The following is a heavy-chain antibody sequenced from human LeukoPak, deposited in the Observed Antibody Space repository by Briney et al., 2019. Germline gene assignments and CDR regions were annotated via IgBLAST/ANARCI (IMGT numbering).Heavy chain of an antibody. CDR2: ICHSGST. D-gene: IGHD3-10*01. Sequence: PSETLSLTCSVSGDSISSSNCWSWVRQSPGKGLDWIGEICHSGSTNYNPSLKTRVAISMDKSKNQFSLQLTSVTAADTAVYYCATPKGYYYGSGPGYFNYWGQGILVTVSS. J-gene: IGHJ4*02. CDR1: GDSISSSNC. CDR3: ATPKGYYYGSGPGYFNY. V-gene: IGHV4-4*02.